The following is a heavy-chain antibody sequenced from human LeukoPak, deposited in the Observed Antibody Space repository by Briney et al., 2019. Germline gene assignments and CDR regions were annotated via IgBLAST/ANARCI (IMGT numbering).Heavy chain of an antibody. D-gene: IGHD3-10*01. CDR3: VKDGGYHGSGSSYYFDY. V-gene: IGHV3-64D*06. CDR2: TRSNGGST. Sequence: GPILLSSSSSGITFRRYAMHWVRQALENGLDYVSATRSNGGSTYYADSVKGIFTISRDNSKNSLYLQMSSLRAEDTAVYYCVKDGGYHGSGSSYYFDYWGQGTLVTVSS. CDR1: GITFRRYA. J-gene: IGHJ4*02.